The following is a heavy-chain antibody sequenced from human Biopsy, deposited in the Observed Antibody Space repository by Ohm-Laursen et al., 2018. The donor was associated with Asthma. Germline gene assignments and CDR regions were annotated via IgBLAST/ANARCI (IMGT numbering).Heavy chain of an antibody. J-gene: IGHJ4*02. CDR3: ASDFPKDYVRYNFQF. Sequence: SSVKVSCKLSGYSLTDLSMHWVRQAPGQGLEWMGGHDHEKGGTVNARRFQGRVTMTEDTSTDTAYMELSSLSSDDTAVYYCASDFPKDYVRYNFQFWGQGTLVTVSS. V-gene: IGHV1-24*01. D-gene: IGHD4-17*01. CDR1: GYSLTDLS. CDR2: HDHEKGGT.